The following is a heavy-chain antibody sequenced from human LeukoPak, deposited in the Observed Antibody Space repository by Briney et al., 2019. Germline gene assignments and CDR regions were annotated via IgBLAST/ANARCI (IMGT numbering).Heavy chain of an antibody. CDR1: GFTFSTYG. J-gene: IGHJ3*01. CDR2: ISPSGDIT. V-gene: IGHV3-23*01. D-gene: IGHD7-27*01. CDR3: VRDLHWGGFDV. Sequence: PGGSLRLSCAASGFTFSTYGMNWVRQAPGKGLEWVSGISPSGDITYYADSVMGRFSISRDNPKSTVSLQMSSLRAEDMALYYCVRDLHWGGFDVWGQGTMVTVSS.